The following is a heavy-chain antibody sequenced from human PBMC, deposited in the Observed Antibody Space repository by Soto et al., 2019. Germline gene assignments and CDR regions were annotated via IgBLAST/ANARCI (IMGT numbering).Heavy chain of an antibody. CDR1: GYPFTSYG. CDR3: ARKGVTSSWYGGGHGH. CDR2: IRPYNGNT. V-gene: IGHV1-18*04. J-gene: IGHJ4*02. Sequence: QVQLVQSGAEVKKPGASVKVSCTASGYPFTSYGISWVRQAPGQGVEWMGWIRPYNGNTNSAQNLQGRVTMTTDTSTSTAYMELRSLRSDDTAVYYCARKGVTSSWYGGGHGHWGQGTLVTVSS. D-gene: IGHD6-13*01.